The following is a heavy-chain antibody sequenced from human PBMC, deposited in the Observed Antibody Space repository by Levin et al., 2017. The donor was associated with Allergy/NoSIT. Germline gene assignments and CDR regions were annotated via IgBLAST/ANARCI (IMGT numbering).Heavy chain of an antibody. CDR2: IFYSGST. J-gene: IGHJ4*02. CDR3: ARDHVCSGGSCGYFDY. D-gene: IGHD2-15*01. V-gene: IGHV4-39*07. Sequence: SETLSLTCTVSGGSISRSSYNWGWIRQPPGMGLEWVVSIFYSGSTHYNPSLKSRVTISVDTSKNQFSLKLSSVTAADTAVYYSARDHVCSGGSCGYFDYWGQGTLVTISS. CDR1: GGSISRSSYN.